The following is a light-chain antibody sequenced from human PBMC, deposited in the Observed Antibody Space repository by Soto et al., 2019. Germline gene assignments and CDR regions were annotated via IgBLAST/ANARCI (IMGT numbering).Light chain of an antibody. J-gene: IGLJ1*01. CDR1: SSDVGDNNH. V-gene: IGLV2-11*01. CDR3: CSHAGSSTFV. Sequence: QSALTQPRSVSGSPGQSITISCTGTSSDVGDNNHVSWYQHHPGKAPKLLIFDVSKRPSGVPDRFSGSKSGNTASLTISGLQAEDEADYSCCSHAGSSTFVFGIPTKVTV. CDR2: DVS.